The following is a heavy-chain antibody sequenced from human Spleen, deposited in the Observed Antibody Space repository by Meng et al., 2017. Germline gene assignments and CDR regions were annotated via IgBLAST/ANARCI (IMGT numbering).Heavy chain of an antibody. CDR2: INPILGRA. Sequence: SVKVSCKASGYTFTSYGISWVRQAPGQGLEWMGWINPILGRANYAQKFQGRVTMTRDKSISTAYMELSRLRSEDTAVYYCARGLGRFGGFDYWGQGTLVTVSS. CDR1: GYTFTSYG. CDR3: ARGLGRFGGFDY. V-gene: IGHV1-69*10. J-gene: IGHJ4*02. D-gene: IGHD3-10*01.